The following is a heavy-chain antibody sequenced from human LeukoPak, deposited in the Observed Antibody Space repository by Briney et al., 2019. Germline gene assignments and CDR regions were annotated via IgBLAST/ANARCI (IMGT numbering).Heavy chain of an antibody. CDR3: ARAWDYYYYMDV. CDR2: IKQDGREK. CDR1: GLTFSSYW. V-gene: IGHV3-7*01. Sequence: GASLRLSCATSGLTFSSYWMSSVRHAPGKGLEWVANIKQDGREKYYVDSVKGRFTISRDNAKNSLYLQMNSLRAEDTAVYYCARAWDYYYYMDVWGKGTTVTVSS. J-gene: IGHJ6*03.